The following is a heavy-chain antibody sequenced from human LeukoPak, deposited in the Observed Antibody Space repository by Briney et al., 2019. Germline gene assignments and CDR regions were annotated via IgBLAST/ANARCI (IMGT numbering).Heavy chain of an antibody. D-gene: IGHD3-10*01. CDR1: GGSISSYY. CDR3: ATNIMVRGVISVDAFDI. J-gene: IGHJ3*02. V-gene: IGHV4-59*08. CDR2: IYYSGST. Sequence: PSETLSLTCTVSGGSISSYYWSWIRQPPGKGLEWIGYIYYSGSTNYNPSLKSRVTISVDTSKKQFSLKLNSVTAADTAVYYCATNIMVRGVISVDAFDIWGQGTMVTVSS.